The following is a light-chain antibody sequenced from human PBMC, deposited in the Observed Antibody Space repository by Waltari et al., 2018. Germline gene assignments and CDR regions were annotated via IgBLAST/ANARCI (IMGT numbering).Light chain of an antibody. CDR2: GVT. CDR1: SRAVGGYNF. Sequence: QSALTQPASVSGSPGQSITISCTGTSRAVGGYNFVSWYQQHPGKVPKLIIYGVTNRPSGVSNRFSGSKSGNTASLTISGLQAEDEADYYCCSYTSSLTALFGGGTKVTVL. V-gene: IGLV2-14*03. J-gene: IGLJ2*01. CDR3: CSYTSSLTAL.